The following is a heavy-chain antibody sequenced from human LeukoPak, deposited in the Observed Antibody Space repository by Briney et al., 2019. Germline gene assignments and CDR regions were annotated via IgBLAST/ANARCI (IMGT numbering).Heavy chain of an antibody. CDR3: ARGTVGYCGSTSCYVAFDI. CDR1: GYTFTDYD. D-gene: IGHD2-2*01. Sequence: ASVKVSCKASGYTFTDYDINWVRQATGQGLEWMGWMNTNSGNTGYAQKFQGRVTITRNTSISTAYMELSSLRSEDTAVYYCARGTVGYCGSTSCYVAFDIWDQGTMVTVSS. J-gene: IGHJ3*02. CDR2: MNTNSGNT. V-gene: IGHV1-8*03.